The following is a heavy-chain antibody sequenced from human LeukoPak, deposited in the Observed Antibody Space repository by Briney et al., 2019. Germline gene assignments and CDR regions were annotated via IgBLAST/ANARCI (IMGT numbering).Heavy chain of an antibody. V-gene: IGHV3-9*01. CDR1: GFTFDDYA. CDR3: AKGTTYSSGFDY. D-gene: IGHD6-19*01. J-gene: IGHJ4*02. Sequence: PGGFLRLSCAASGFTFDDYAMHWVRQAPGKGLEWVSGISWNSGSIGYADSVKGRFTISRDNAKNSLYLQMNSLRAEDTALYYCAKGTTYSSGFDYWGQGTLVTVSS. CDR2: ISWNSGSI.